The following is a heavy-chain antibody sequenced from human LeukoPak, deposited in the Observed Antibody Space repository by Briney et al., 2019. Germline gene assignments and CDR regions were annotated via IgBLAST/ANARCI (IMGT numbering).Heavy chain of an antibody. D-gene: IGHD3-10*01. CDR2: IYYSGSA. Sequence: SETLSLTCTVSGGSISTYYWSWIRQPPGKGLDWIGYIYYSGSAKYNPSLKSRVTISVDTSKNQFSLKLSSVTAADTAVYYCARSYGSGNYFDYWGQGILVTVSS. V-gene: IGHV4-59*01. CDR3: ARSYGSGNYFDY. CDR1: GGSISTYY. J-gene: IGHJ4*02.